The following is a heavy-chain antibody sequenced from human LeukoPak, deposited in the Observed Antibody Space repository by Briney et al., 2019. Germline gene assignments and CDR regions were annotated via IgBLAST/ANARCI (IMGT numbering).Heavy chain of an antibody. CDR3: ARVRYRLAETYIDY. D-gene: IGHD3-16*01. CDR2: INPNSGDT. CDR1: GYTFTGYY. J-gene: IGHJ4*02. Sequence: ASVKVSCKASGYTFTGYYLHWVRQAPGQGLEWMGWINPNSGDTNYAQKFQGRVTMTRDTSISTAYMELSRLRSDDTAVYYCARVRYRLAETYIDYWGQGTLVTVSS. V-gene: IGHV1-2*02.